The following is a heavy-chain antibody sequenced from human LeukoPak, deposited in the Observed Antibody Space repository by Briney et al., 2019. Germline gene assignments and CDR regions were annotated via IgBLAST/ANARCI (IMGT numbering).Heavy chain of an antibody. Sequence: SETLSLTCTVSGGSVSSGSYYWSWNRRPPGKGLEWIANIYYSGSTDSNPSLKSRVTISLDTSKNQFSLKLSSVTAADTAGYYCARDGGYSYGYPPHFDYWGQGTLVTVSS. CDR2: IYYSGST. J-gene: IGHJ4*02. CDR1: GGSVSSGSYY. D-gene: IGHD5-18*01. V-gene: IGHV4-61*01. CDR3: ARDGGYSYGYPPHFDY.